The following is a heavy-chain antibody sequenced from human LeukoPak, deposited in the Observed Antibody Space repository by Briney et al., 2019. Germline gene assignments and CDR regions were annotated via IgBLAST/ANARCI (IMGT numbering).Heavy chain of an antibody. D-gene: IGHD3-10*01. Sequence: PGGSLRLSCAASGFTVSSNYMSWVRQAPGKGLEWVSVIYSGGSTYYADSVKGRFTISRDNSKNTLYLQMNSLRAEDTAVYYCARARWFGEFPLYYFDYWGQGTLVTVSS. V-gene: IGHV3-66*01. CDR2: IYSGGST. CDR1: GFTVSSNY. CDR3: ARARWFGEFPLYYFDY. J-gene: IGHJ4*02.